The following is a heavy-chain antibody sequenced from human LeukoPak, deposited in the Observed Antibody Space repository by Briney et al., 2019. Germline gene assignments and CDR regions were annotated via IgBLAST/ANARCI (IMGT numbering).Heavy chain of an antibody. J-gene: IGHJ4*02. CDR2: IIPIFGTA. V-gene: IGHV1-69*13. Sequence: SAKVSCKASGGTFSSYAISWVRQAPGQGLEWMGGIIPIFGTANYAQKFQGRVTITADESTSTAYMELSSLRSEDTAVYYCARVGVEYQLAYFDYWGQGTLVTVSS. D-gene: IGHD2-2*01. CDR1: GGTFSSYA. CDR3: ARVGVEYQLAYFDY.